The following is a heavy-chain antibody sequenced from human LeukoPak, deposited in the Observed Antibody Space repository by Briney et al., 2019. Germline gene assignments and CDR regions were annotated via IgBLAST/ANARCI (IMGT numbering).Heavy chain of an antibody. CDR3: AIKYQLLREFWFDP. J-gene: IGHJ5*02. CDR1: GYTFTSYD. V-gene: IGHV1-8*03. D-gene: IGHD2-2*01. CDR2: MNPNSGNT. Sequence: GASVKVSCKASGYTFTSYDINWVRQATGQGLEWMGWMNPNSGNTGYAQKFQGRVTITRNTSISTAYMELSSLRSEDTAVYYCAIKYQLLREFWFDPWGQGTLVTVSS.